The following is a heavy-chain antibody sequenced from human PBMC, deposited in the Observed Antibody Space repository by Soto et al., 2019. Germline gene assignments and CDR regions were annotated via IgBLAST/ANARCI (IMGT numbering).Heavy chain of an antibody. Sequence: GSMRLSCAASGFTFSRYAMSGVRQALGKGLEWVSAISCSGAGTYYADSVKGRFTISRDNSRNTLYLQMNSLRAEDTAVSYCAKGQYDSHSGYFDSWGQGSLVTVCS. CDR1: GFTFSRYA. D-gene: IGHD3-22*01. CDR2: ISCSGAGT. J-gene: IGHJ4*02. V-gene: IGHV3-23*01. CDR3: AKGQYDSHSGYFDS.